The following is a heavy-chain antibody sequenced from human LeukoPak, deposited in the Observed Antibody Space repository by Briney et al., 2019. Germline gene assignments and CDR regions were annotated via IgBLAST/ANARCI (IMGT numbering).Heavy chain of an antibody. CDR1: GYTLTSYG. Sequence: ASVKVSYKASGYTLTSYGISWVRQAAGQGHEWMGWISAYNGNTNYAQKLQGRVTMTTDTSTSTAYMELRSLRSDDTAVYYCAREGAAAGSHTVPYYYMDVCGKGTTVTASS. CDR2: ISAYNGNT. J-gene: IGHJ6*03. CDR3: AREGAAAGSHTVPYYYMDV. V-gene: IGHV1-18*01. D-gene: IGHD6-13*01.